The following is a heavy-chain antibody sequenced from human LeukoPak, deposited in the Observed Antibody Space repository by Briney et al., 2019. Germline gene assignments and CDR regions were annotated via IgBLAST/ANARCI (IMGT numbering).Heavy chain of an antibody. V-gene: IGHV1-8*02. Sequence: GASVKVSCKASGYTFTSYGISWVRQATGQGLEWMGWMNPNSGNTGYAQKFQGRVTMTRNTSISTAYMELSSLRSEDTAVYYCARGRELLWFGEFYHFDYWGQGTLVTVSS. D-gene: IGHD3-10*01. CDR3: ARGRELLWFGEFYHFDY. J-gene: IGHJ4*02. CDR1: GYTFTSYG. CDR2: MNPNSGNT.